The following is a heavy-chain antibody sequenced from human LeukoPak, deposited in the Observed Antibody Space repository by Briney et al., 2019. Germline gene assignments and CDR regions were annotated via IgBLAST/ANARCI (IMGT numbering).Heavy chain of an antibody. CDR1: GFTVSSNY. V-gene: IGHV3-53*01. J-gene: IGHJ4*02. D-gene: IGHD3-10*01. CDR2: IYSGGST. CDR3: ARDKWFGDRYYFDY. Sequence: GGSLRLSCAASGFTVSSNYMSWVRQAPGKGLEWVSVIYSGGSTYYADSVKGRFTISRDNSKNTLYLQMNSLRAEDTAVYYCARDKWFGDRYYFDYWGPGTLVTVSS.